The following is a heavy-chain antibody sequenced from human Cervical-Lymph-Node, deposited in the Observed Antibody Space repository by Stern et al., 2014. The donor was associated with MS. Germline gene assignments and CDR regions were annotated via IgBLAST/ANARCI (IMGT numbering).Heavy chain of an antibody. V-gene: IGHV1-18*01. CDR3: ARDPHIAVAGTGGGFDT. Sequence: DQLVESGAEVKKPGTSVKVSCKASGYTFRKYGISWVRQAPGQGLERMGWISGYNDDTNYVEKFQGKVTMTTDTSTNTAYLELRSLTSDDTAVYYCARDPHIAVAGTGGGFDTWGQGTLVTVSS. D-gene: IGHD6-19*01. CDR1: GYTFRKYG. J-gene: IGHJ5*02. CDR2: ISGYNDDT.